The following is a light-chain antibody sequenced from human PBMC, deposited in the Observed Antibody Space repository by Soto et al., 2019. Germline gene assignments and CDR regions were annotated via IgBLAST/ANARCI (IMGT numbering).Light chain of an antibody. Sequence: VLTQSPGTLSWSPEERATLSCRASQNVSSNLLVLYQQHPGQAPRLLIYGASSRATGIPDRFSGSGSGTDFSLTIRRPDPDDSAVYYCQKYGNFWTFGQGTKVDIK. V-gene: IGKV3-20*01. CDR2: GAS. CDR1: QNVSSNL. J-gene: IGKJ1*01. CDR3: QKYGNFWT.